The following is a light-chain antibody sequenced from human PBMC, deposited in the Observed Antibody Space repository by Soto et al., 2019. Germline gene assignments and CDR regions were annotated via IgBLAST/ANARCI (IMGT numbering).Light chain of an antibody. Sequence: QAVVTQPPSASGSPGQTIAISCSGGSSNIGSHTVNWYQQLPGTAPRLLIYSNTQRPSGVPDRFSGSKSGTSASLAISGLQSEYEGDYYCAAWDDSLNAVVFGGGTQLTVL. CDR2: SNT. V-gene: IGLV1-44*01. CDR1: SSNIGSHT. CDR3: AAWDDSLNAVV. J-gene: IGLJ2*01.